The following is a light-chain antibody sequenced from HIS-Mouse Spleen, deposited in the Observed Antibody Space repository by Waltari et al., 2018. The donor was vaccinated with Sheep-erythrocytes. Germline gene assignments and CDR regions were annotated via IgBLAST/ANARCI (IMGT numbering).Light chain of an antibody. CDR2: DVS. V-gene: IGLV2-11*01. J-gene: IGLJ1*01. Sequence: QSALTQPRSVSGSPGQSVTISCTETSRHVGGYNYLSWYQQHPGKTPTLMIYDVSKRPSGVPDRFSGSKSGNTASLTISGLQAEDEADYYCCSYAGSYNHVFATGTKVTVL. CDR1: SRHVGGYNY. CDR3: CSYAGSYNHV.